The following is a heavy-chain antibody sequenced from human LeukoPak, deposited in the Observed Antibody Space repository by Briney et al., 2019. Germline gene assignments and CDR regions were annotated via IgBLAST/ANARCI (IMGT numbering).Heavy chain of an antibody. CDR3: ARDGSGWNNWFDP. Sequence: GGSLRLSCAASGFTFSTYYMNWVRQAPGKGLEWVSSISSSSTYIYYADSVKGRFTISRDNAKKFLYLQMSGLRAEDTAVYYCARDGSGWNNWFDPWGQGTLVTVSS. J-gene: IGHJ5*02. CDR1: GFTFSTYY. D-gene: IGHD6-19*01. CDR2: ISSSSTYI. V-gene: IGHV3-21*01.